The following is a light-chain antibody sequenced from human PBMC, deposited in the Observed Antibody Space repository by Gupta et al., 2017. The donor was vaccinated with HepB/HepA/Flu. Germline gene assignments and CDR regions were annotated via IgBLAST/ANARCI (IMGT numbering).Light chain of an antibody. Sequence: QSVLTPPPSLSGAPRQRVTIPCPWKRSNIGAGYVVQWYQQLPGRAPKLLIYGNTNRPSGVPDRFSGSKSGTSASLAITGLQAEDESDYYCQSFDNSLTAVVFGGGTQLTVL. CDR3: QSFDNSLTAVV. V-gene: IGLV1-40*01. CDR2: GNT. J-gene: IGLJ2*01. CDR1: RSNIGAGYV.